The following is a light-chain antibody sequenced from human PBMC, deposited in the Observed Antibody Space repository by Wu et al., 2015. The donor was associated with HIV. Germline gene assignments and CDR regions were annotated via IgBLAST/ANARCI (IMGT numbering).Light chain of an antibody. Sequence: DIQMTQSPSSLSASVGDRVTITCRASQSISNYLNWYQQKPGKAPKLLIYAASSLQSGVPSRFSGSGSGTDFTLTISNLQPEDYATYFCQESSSIPPAFGRGTRVDNK. V-gene: IGKV1-39*01. CDR1: QSISNY. CDR2: AAS. J-gene: IGKJ5*01. CDR3: QESSSIPPA.